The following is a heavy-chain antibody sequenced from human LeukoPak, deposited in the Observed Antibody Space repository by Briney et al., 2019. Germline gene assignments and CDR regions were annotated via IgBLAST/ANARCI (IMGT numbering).Heavy chain of an antibody. D-gene: IGHD2-2*01. CDR1: GYTFTGYY. Sequence: ASVKVSCKASGYTFTGYYMHWVRQAPGQGLEWMGRLNPNSGGTNYAQKLQGRVTMTRDTSISTAYMELSRLGSDDTAVYYCAVLGYCSSTSCYSGESYYYYMDVWGKGTTVTVSS. CDR2: LNPNSGGT. V-gene: IGHV1-2*06. CDR3: AVLGYCSSTSCYSGESYYYYMDV. J-gene: IGHJ6*03.